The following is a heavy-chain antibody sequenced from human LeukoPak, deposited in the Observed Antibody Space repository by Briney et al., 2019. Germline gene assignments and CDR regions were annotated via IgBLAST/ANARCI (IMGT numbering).Heavy chain of an antibody. CDR2: IYTSGST. CDR3: AREGIGSGWKSFDY. CDR1: GGSISSYY. D-gene: IGHD6-19*01. Sequence: PSETLSLTCTVSGGSISSYYWSWIRQPAGKGLEWIGRIYTSGSTNYNPSLKSRVTLSVYTSKNQFSLKLSSVTAADTAVYYCAREGIGSGWKSFDYWGQGTLVTVSS. J-gene: IGHJ4*02. V-gene: IGHV4-4*07.